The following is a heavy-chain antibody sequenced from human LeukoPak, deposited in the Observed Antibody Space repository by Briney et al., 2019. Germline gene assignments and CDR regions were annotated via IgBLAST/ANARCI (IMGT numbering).Heavy chain of an antibody. D-gene: IGHD1-26*01. CDR1: GYTFTSYY. J-gene: IGHJ4*02. CDR3: ARTRWELLPDY. V-gene: IGHV1-46*01. CDR2: INPSGGST. Sequence: ASVKVSCRASGYTFTSYYMHWVRQAPGQGLECLGIINPSGGSTSYAQKFQGRVPMPRATSTSTVYMGLSRLRSEDTAVYYCARTRWELLPDYWGQGTLVTVSS.